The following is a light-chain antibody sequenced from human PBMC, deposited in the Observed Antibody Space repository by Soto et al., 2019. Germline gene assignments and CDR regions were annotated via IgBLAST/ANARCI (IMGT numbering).Light chain of an antibody. CDR1: QSVTSTD. J-gene: IGKJ5*01. CDR3: HQYYNLPMT. V-gene: IGKV3-20*01. CDR2: GAA. Sequence: EIVLTQSPGTLSLSPGEKVTLSCRARQSVTSTDLAWYQQKPVQAPRLLIYGAARRATGIPARFSGSASGTDFTLTISSLLPEDFAVYYCHQYYNLPMTFGEGTRLDIK.